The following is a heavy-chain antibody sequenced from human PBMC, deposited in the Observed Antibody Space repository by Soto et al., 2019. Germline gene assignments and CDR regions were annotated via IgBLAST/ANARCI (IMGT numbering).Heavy chain of an antibody. CDR2: INHSGST. J-gene: IGHJ4*02. CDR3: ARKGTRATSY. CDR1: GGSFSGYY. Sequence: QVQLQQWGAGLLKPSETLSLTCAVYGGSFSGYYWSWIRQPPGKGLEWIGEINHSGSTNYNPSLKSRVTISVDTSKNQFSLMLTSVTAADTAVYYCARKGTRATSYWGQGTLVTVSS. V-gene: IGHV4-34*01.